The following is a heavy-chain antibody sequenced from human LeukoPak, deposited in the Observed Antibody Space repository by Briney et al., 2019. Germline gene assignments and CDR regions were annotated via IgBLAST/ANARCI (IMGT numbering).Heavy chain of an antibody. J-gene: IGHJ4*02. V-gene: IGHV1-2*02. CDR3: ARKIEKAAAGLNY. CDR1: GYTFTGYY. Sequence: ASVKVSCKASGYTFTGYYMNWVRQAPGQGLEWMGWINPNTGDINYAQKFQGRVTMTRDTSISTAYMELSSLRSEDTAVYYCARKIEKAAAGLNYWGQGTLVTVSS. CDR2: INPNTGDI. D-gene: IGHD6-13*01.